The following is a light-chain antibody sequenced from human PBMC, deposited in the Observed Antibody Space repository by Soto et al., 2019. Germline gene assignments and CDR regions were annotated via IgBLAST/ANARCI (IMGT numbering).Light chain of an antibody. CDR2: GNN. J-gene: IGLJ3*02. Sequence: QSVLTQPPSVSGAPGQRVTISCTGSSSNIGSGYDVHWYQQLPGTAPKLLIYGNNNRPSGVPDRFSGSKSGTSASLAITGLQAEDEADYSCQSYDSSLRDWVFGGGTKLTVL. CDR3: QSYDSSLRDWV. V-gene: IGLV1-40*01. CDR1: SSNIGSGYD.